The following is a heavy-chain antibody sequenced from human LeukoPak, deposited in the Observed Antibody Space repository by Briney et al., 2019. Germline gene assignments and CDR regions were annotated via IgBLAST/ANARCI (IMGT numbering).Heavy chain of an antibody. D-gene: IGHD3-22*01. V-gene: IGHV4-59*08. CDR1: GGSISSYY. CDR2: IYYSGST. Sequence: SETLSLTCTVSGGSISSYYWSWIRQPPGKGLEWIGYIYYSGSTNYNPSLKSRVTISVDTSKNQSSLKLSSVTAADTAVYYCARGPLIAQAFDIWGQGTMVTVSS. CDR3: ARGPLIAQAFDI. J-gene: IGHJ3*02.